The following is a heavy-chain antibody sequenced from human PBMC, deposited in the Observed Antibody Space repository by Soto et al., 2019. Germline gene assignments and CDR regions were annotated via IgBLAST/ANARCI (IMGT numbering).Heavy chain of an antibody. CDR3: AKGLAYCGGDCYSHFDL. CDR1: GFTVSSYD. J-gene: IGHJ2*01. CDR2: ISYDGSNK. Sequence: QVQRGESGGGVVQPGRSLRLSCAASGFTVSSYDIHWVRQAPGKGLEWVAVISYDGSNKYYADSVKGRFTISRDNSKNTLYLQMNSLRAEDTAVYYCAKGLAYCGGDCYSHFDLWGRGTLVTVS. V-gene: IGHV3-30*18. D-gene: IGHD2-21*02.